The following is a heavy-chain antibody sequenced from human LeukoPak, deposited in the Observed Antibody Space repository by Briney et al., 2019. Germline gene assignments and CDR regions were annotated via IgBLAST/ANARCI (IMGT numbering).Heavy chain of an antibody. CDR3: AREVGIAARTFDY. Sequence: PSETLSLTCTVSGGSISSYYWSWIRQPPGKGLEWIGYIYYSGSTNYNPSLKSRVTISVDTSKNQFSLKLSSVTAADTAVYYCAREVGIAARTFDYWGQGTLVTVSS. J-gene: IGHJ4*02. V-gene: IGHV4-59*01. CDR2: IYYSGST. D-gene: IGHD6-6*01. CDR1: GGSISSYY.